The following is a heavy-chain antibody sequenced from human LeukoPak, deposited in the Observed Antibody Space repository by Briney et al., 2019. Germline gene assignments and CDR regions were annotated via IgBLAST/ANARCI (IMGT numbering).Heavy chain of an antibody. J-gene: IGHJ4*02. CDR2: INPNGGGT. CDR3: ARDITGKRGYFDY. D-gene: IGHD1-20*01. CDR1: GYSFTTYY. V-gene: IGHV1-46*01. Sequence: ASVKVSCKASGYSFTTYYMHWVRQAPGQGLEWMGLINPNGGGTGYAQKFQGRVTMTRDTSSSTIYMELSSLKSEDTAVYYCARDITGKRGYFDYWGQGTLVTVSS.